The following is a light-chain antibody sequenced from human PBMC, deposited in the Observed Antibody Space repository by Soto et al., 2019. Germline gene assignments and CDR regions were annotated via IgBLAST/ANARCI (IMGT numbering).Light chain of an antibody. J-gene: IGLJ2*01. CDR2: SNN. V-gene: IGLV1-44*01. CDR3: AAWDDSLHVV. CDR1: SSNIGSNT. Sequence: QSVLTQPPSASGTPGQRVTISCSGSSSNIGSNTVNWYQQLPGTAPKLLIYSNNQRPSGVPDRFSGSKSGTSASLAISGLQSEDEADCYCAAWDDSLHVVFDGVTKLTVL.